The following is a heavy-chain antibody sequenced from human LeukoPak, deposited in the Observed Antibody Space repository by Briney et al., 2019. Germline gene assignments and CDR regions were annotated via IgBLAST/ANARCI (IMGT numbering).Heavy chain of an antibody. J-gene: IGHJ4*02. Sequence: GRSLRLSCTATGFTFGDYAMSWFRQAPGKGLEWVGFIRSKAYGGTTEYAASVKGRFTISRDDSKSIAHLQMNSLKTEDTAVYHCTRSYYDSSGYYKYWGQGTLVTVSS. D-gene: IGHD3-22*01. CDR2: IRSKAYGGTT. CDR1: GFTFGDYA. CDR3: TRSYYDSSGYYKY. V-gene: IGHV3-49*03.